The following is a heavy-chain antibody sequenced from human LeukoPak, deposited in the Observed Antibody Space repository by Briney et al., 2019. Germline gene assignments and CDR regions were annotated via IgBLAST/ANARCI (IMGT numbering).Heavy chain of an antibody. CDR1: GFTFSSYW. J-gene: IGHJ4*02. CDR2: ISYDGNNK. Sequence: GGSLRLSCAASGFTFSSYWMHWVRQAPGKGLEWVAVISYDGNNKYYADSVKGRFTISRDSSKNTLYLQMNSLRAEDTALYYCATLPTWGQGTLVTVSS. CDR3: ATLPT. D-gene: IGHD4-17*01. V-gene: IGHV3-30-3*01.